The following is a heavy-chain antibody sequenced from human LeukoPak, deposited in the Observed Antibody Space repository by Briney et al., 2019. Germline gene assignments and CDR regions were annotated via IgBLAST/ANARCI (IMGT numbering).Heavy chain of an antibody. CDR2: INPNSGGT. D-gene: IGHD3-9*01. CDR3: ARGWGPTGLDY. Sequence: ASLKVTCKSIGYTFTYYHIHLLRQAPGQGLQWMGLINPNSGGTTLAQKFQGRVTLTRDTSIKKAYMDLTSLKSDDTAVYYCARGWGPTGLDYWGQGTLVTVS. V-gene: IGHV1-2*02. CDR1: GYTFTYYH. J-gene: IGHJ4*02.